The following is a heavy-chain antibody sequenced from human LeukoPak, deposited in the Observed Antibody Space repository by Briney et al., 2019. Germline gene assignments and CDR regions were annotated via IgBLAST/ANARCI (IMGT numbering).Heavy chain of an antibody. CDR3: ARDRFGY. J-gene: IGHJ4*02. CDR2: MVSDGSIK. CDR1: GFTFRTYA. V-gene: IGHV3-30-3*01. Sequence: PGGSLRLSCAASGFTFRTYAMHWVRQAPGKGLEWVAVMVSDGSIKYYADSVKGRLTISRDNSQNTLYLQMNSLRPEDTAVYYCARDRFGYWGQGTLVTVSS. D-gene: IGHD3-10*01.